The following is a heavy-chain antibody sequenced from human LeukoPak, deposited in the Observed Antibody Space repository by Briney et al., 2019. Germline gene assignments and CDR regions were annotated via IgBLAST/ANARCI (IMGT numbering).Heavy chain of an antibody. V-gene: IGHV3-20*04. Sequence: GGSLRLSCAASGFTFDDYGMSWVRQAPGKGLEWVSGINWNGGSTGYTDSVKGRFTISRDNAKNSLYLQMNSLRAEDTALYYCARSGLTGYLYYFDYWGQGTLVAVSS. CDR1: GFTFDDYG. J-gene: IGHJ4*02. D-gene: IGHD3-9*01. CDR2: INWNGGST. CDR3: ARSGLTGYLYYFDY.